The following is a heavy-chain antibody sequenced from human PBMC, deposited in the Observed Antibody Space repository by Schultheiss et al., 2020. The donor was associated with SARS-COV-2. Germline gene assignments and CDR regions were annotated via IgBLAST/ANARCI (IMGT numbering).Heavy chain of an antibody. CDR2: ISSNGGTT. CDR1: GFTFSNYV. V-gene: IGHV3-64D*06. Sequence: GGSLRLSCSASGFTFSNYVMHWVRQAPGKGLEHISAISSNGGTTYYADSVKGRFTISRDNSKSTVYLQMSSLRPEDTALYYCVWDLRLLSDSWGQGTLVTVSS. CDR3: VWDLRLLSDS. J-gene: IGHJ4*02. D-gene: IGHD2/OR15-2a*01.